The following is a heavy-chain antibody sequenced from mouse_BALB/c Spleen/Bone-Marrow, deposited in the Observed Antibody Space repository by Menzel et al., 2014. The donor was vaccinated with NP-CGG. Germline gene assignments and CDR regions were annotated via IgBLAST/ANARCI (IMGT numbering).Heavy chain of an antibody. CDR2: IYPGNSDT. V-gene: IGHV1-5*01. Sequence: VQLQQSGTVLARPGASVKVSCKASGYTFXSYWMHWVKQRPGQGLEWIGAIYPGNSDTSYNQKFKGKAKLTAVTSTSTAYMELSSLTNEDSAVYYCTGYVRRYYYAMDYWGQGTSVTVSS. CDR3: TGYVRRYYYAMDY. J-gene: IGHJ4*01. CDR1: GYTFXSYW. D-gene: IGHD2-14*01.